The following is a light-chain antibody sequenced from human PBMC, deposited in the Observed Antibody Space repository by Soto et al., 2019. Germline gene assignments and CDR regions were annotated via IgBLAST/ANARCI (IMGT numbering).Light chain of an antibody. Sequence: EIVLTQSPGTLSLSPGERATLSCRASQSVSSSYLAWYQQKTGQAPRLLVYGASRRATGMPDRFSGSGSGTDLILTIIRLAPEDFAVYYCQQYGSSPRTFGQGNKVEI. CDR1: QSVSSSY. J-gene: IGKJ1*01. CDR2: GAS. CDR3: QQYGSSPRT. V-gene: IGKV3-20*01.